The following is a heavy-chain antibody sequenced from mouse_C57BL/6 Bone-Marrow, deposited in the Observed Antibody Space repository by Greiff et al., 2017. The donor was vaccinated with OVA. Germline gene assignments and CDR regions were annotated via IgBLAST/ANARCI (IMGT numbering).Heavy chain of an antibody. CDR2: IDPSDSYT. J-gene: IGHJ2*01. D-gene: IGHD2-3*01. V-gene: IGHV1-59*01. CDR1: GYTFTSYW. CDR3: AREDDGYPTLYYFDY. Sequence: QPGAELVRPGTSVKLSCKASGYTFTSYWMHWVKQRPGQGLEWIGVIDPSDSYTNYNQKFKGKATLTVDTSSSTAYMQLSSLTSEDSAVYYCAREDDGYPTLYYFDYWGQGTTLTVSS.